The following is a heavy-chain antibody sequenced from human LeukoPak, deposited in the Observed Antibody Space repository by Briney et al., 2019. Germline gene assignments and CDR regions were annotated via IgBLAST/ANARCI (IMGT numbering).Heavy chain of an antibody. V-gene: IGHV4-59*01. J-gene: IGHJ5*02. CDR2: IYYNGGT. Sequence: PSETLSLTCIVSGGSINGYYWSWIRQPPGKGLEWIGYIYYNGGTNYNPSLKSRVTISVDTSKNQFSLKLSSVTAADTAAYYCARLHSSAYFEEFDPWGQGTLVTVSS. CDR1: GGSINGYY. CDR3: ARLHSSAYFEEFDP. D-gene: IGHD6-19*01.